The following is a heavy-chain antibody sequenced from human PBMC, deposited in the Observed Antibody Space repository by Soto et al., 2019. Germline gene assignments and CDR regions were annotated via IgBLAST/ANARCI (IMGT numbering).Heavy chain of an antibody. CDR2: IYSGGST. CDR1: GFTVSSDY. V-gene: IGHV3-66*01. J-gene: IGHJ6*02. D-gene: IGHD3-3*01. Sequence: AGGSLILSCTASGFTVSSDYMSWVRQAPGKGLEWVSVIYSGGSTYYADSVKGRFTISRDNSKNTLYLQMNSLRAEDTAVYYCARGSPYYDFWSGSRYYYYGMDVWGQGTTVTVSS. CDR3: ARGSPYYDFWSGSRYYYYGMDV.